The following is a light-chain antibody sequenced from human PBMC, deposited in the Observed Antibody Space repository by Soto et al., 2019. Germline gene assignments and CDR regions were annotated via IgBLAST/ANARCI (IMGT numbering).Light chain of an antibody. J-gene: IGLJ1*01. Sequence: QSALTQPASVSGSPGQSIAISCTGTSSDVGNYNYVSWYQQHPGKATKLMIYDDSNRPSGVSNRYSGSKTGNTASLTISWLQPEDEADYYCNSYTSSSTYVFGTGTKVTVL. CDR2: DDS. CDR3: NSYTSSSTYV. CDR1: SSDVGNYNY. V-gene: IGLV2-14*03.